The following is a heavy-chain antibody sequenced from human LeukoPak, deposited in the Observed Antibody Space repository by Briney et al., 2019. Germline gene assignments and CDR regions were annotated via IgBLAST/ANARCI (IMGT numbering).Heavy chain of an antibody. J-gene: IGHJ6*02. D-gene: IGHD3-3*01. CDR3: ARGSRDSITILGVVKGYYGMDV. Sequence: GGSLRLSCGASGFTFSDYYMNWIRQAPGKGLEWVSYISSSGSTIYYADSVKGRFTISRDNAKNSLYLHMNSLRAEDTAVYYCARGSRDSITILGVVKGYYGMDVWGQGTTVTVSS. CDR1: GFTFSDYY. CDR2: ISSSGSTI. V-gene: IGHV3-11*01.